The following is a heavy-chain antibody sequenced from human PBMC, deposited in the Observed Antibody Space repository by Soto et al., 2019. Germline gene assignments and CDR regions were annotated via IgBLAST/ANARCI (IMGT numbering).Heavy chain of an antibody. CDR3: ARDSVYDSTHGAFDI. CDR1: DDSISSSIYY. J-gene: IGHJ3*02. V-gene: IGHV4-39*07. D-gene: IGHD3-22*01. Sequence: PSETLSLTCAVSDDSISSSIYYWGGIGQPPGMGLEWIGNIYYNGRTSYNPSLKSRVSISVEKSKNTLYLQMNSLRAEDTAVYYCARDSVYDSTHGAFDIWGQGTMVTVSS. CDR2: IYYNGRT.